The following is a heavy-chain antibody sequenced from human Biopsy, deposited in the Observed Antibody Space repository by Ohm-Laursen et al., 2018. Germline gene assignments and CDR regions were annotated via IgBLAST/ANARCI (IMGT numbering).Heavy chain of an antibody. CDR3: ARGEAARVNDNYRYRLDH. D-gene: IGHD6-6*01. V-gene: IGHV1-69*13. CDR1: GGNLRSYG. J-gene: IGHJ6*02. Sequence: GASVKVSCKASGGNLRSYGISWVRQAPGQGLEWMGGIMPAFGVVNYGQNFGGRVTIDADDSTTTVDLSSLTSEDTAVYYCARGEAARVNDNYRYRLDHWGQGTTVVVSS. CDR2: IMPAFGVV.